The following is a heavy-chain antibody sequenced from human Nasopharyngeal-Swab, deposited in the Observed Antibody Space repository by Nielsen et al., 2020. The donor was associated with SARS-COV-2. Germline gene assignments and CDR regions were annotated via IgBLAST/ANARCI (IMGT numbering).Heavy chain of an antibody. CDR2: ICGSDTNT. J-gene: IGHJ3*02. Sequence: WIRQPPGKGLEWVSRICGSDTNTYYADSVKGRFTISRDNSKNTLYLQMNSLRAEDTAVYYCARGFLDDAFDIWGQGTMVTVSS. D-gene: IGHD3/OR15-3a*01. V-gene: IGHV3-23*01. CDR3: ARGFLDDAFDI.